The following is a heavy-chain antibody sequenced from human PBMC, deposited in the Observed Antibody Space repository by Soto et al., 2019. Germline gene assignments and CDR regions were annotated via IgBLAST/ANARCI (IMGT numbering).Heavy chain of an antibody. CDR3: AREQGPAFYGYLWGMDV. D-gene: IGHD5-18*01. Sequence: GGSLRLSCAASGFTFSSYEMNWVRQAPGKGLEWVSYISSSGSTIYYADSVKGRFTISRDNAKNSLYLQMNSLRAEDTAVYYCAREQGPAFYGYLWGMDVWGQGTTVTVSS. J-gene: IGHJ6*02. CDR2: ISSSGSTI. V-gene: IGHV3-48*03. CDR1: GFTFSSYE.